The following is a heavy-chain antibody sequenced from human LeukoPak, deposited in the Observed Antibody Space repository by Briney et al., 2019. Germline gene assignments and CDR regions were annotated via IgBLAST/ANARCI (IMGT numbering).Heavy chain of an antibody. CDR2: ISSSGSTI. J-gene: IGHJ5*02. Sequence: PGGSLRLSCAASGFTFSNYEMNWVRLAPWKGLEWVSDISSSGSTIYYADSVKGRFTISRDNAKNSLYLQMNSLRAEDTAVYYCVRAGAMTRIDGFDPWGQGTLVTVSS. CDR3: VRAGAMTRIDGFDP. D-gene: IGHD1/OR15-1a*01. CDR1: GFTFSNYE. V-gene: IGHV3-48*03.